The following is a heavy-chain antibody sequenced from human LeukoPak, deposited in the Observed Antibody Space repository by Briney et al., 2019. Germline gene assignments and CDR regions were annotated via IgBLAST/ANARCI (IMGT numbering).Heavy chain of an antibody. V-gene: IGHV1-8*01. Sequence: ASVKVSCKASGYTFTSYDINWVRQATGQGLEWMGWMNPNSGNTGYAQKFQGRVTMTRNTSISTAYMELSSLRSEDTAVYYCARALAYCGGDCHSGFDYWGQGTLVTVSS. D-gene: IGHD2-21*02. J-gene: IGHJ4*02. CDR3: ARALAYCGGDCHSGFDY. CDR1: GYTFTSYD. CDR2: MNPNSGNT.